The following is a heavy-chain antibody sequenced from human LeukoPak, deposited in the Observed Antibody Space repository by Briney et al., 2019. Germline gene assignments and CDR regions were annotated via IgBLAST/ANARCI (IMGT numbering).Heavy chain of an antibody. D-gene: IGHD6-19*01. V-gene: IGHV3-49*03. J-gene: IGHJ3*02. CDR1: GFTFGDYA. CDR3: TKRLYSSGWFDAFDI. CDR2: IRSKAYGGTT. Sequence: GRSLRLSCTASGFTFGDYAMSWFRQAPGKGLEWVGSIRSKAYGGTTEYAASVKGRFTISRDDSKSIAYLQMNSLKTEDTAVYYCTKRLYSSGWFDAFDIWGQGTMVTVS.